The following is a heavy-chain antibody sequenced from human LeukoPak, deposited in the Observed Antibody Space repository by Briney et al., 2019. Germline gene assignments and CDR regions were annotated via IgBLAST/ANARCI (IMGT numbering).Heavy chain of an antibody. CDR1: GYTFTSYA. J-gene: IGHJ4*02. V-gene: IGHV7-4-1*02. D-gene: IGHD3-3*01. CDR2: INTNTGNP. CDR3: ARGERDYDFWSGYSAAEFDY. Sequence: GASVKVSCKASGYTFTSYAMNWVRQAPGQGLEWMGWINTNTGNPTYAQGFTGRFVFSLDTSVSTAYLQISSLKAEDTAVYYCARGERDYDFWSGYSAAEFDYWGQGTLVTVSS.